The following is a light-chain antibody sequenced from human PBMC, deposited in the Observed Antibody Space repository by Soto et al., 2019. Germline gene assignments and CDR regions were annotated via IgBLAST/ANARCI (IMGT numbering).Light chain of an antibody. CDR1: SSDVGGYNH. V-gene: IGLV2-8*01. CDR2: DVS. CDR3: ASYAGSNNSV. J-gene: IGLJ1*01. Sequence: QSALTQPPSASGSPGQSVTISCTGTSSDVGGYNHVSWYQQNPGKAPKLMIYDVSKRPSGVPDRFSGSKSGNMASLTISGLQAEDEADYYCASYAGSNNSVFGTGTKVTVL.